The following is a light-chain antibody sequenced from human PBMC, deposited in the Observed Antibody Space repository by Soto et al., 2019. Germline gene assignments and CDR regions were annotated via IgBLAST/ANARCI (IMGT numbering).Light chain of an antibody. V-gene: IGLV2-14*01. J-gene: IGLJ2*01. CDR1: NSDVGGYNS. CDR3: SSYTSSSTLV. CDR2: EVN. Sequence: QSALTQPASVSGSPGQSITISCTGTNSDVGGYNSVSWYQQHPGKAPKLMIFEVNNRPSGVSNRFSGSKSGNTASLTISGLQAEDEAEYYCSSYTSSSTLVCGGGTKVTVL.